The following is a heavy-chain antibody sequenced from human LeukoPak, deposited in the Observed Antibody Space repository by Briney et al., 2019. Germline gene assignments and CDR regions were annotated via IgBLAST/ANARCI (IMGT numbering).Heavy chain of an antibody. CDR1: GYTFTGYY. CDR3: ARDKPALGYYYGMDV. J-gene: IGHJ6*02. CDR2: INPNSGGT. Sequence: ASVKVSCKASGYTFTGYYMHWVRQAPGQGLEWMGWINPNSGGTNYAQKFQGWVTMTRDTSISTAYMELSRLRSDGTAVYYCARDKPALGYYYGMDVWGQGTTVTVSS. V-gene: IGHV1-2*04.